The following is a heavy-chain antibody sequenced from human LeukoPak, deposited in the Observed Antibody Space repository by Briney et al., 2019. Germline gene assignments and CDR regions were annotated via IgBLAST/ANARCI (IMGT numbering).Heavy chain of an antibody. CDR2: IYHSGTP. D-gene: IGHD3-10*01. CDR3: ARISGSYYNDYYYMDV. Sequence: SETLSLTCTVSGYSISSGYYWGWIRQPPGKGLEWIGSIYHSGTPYYNPSLKSRVTISIDTSKNHFSLQLTSVTAADTAVYYCARISGSYYNDYYYMDVWGKGTTVTVSS. V-gene: IGHV4-38-2*02. J-gene: IGHJ6*03. CDR1: GYSISSGYY.